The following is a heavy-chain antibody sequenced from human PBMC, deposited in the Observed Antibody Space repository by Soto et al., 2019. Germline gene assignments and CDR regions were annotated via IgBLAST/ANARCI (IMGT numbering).Heavy chain of an antibody. Sequence: QIQLVQSGGDVKRPGASVKVSCTTSRYTFTSHGIAWVRQAPGQGLEWMGWISTFNGKTDYAQKFQGRVTMTADTITSTVHMELRSLRSDDTAVYYCARLLTEGATFREDAFDLWGPGTKVTVSS. CDR3: ARLLTEGATFREDAFDL. CDR2: ISTFNGKT. CDR1: RYTFTSHG. V-gene: IGHV1-18*01. J-gene: IGHJ3*01. D-gene: IGHD3-9*01.